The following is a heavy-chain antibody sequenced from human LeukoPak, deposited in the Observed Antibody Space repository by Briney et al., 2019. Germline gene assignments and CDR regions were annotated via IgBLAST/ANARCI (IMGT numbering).Heavy chain of an antibody. Sequence: SETLSLTCTVSGGSISSYYWSWIRQPPGKGLELIGYIYYSGSTNYNPSLKSRVTILVDTSKNQFSLKLSSVTAADTAVYYCARYSSSWALSFDYWGQGTLVTVSS. D-gene: IGHD6-13*01. CDR3: ARYSSSWALSFDY. CDR1: GGSISSYY. CDR2: IYYSGST. V-gene: IGHV4-59*08. J-gene: IGHJ4*02.